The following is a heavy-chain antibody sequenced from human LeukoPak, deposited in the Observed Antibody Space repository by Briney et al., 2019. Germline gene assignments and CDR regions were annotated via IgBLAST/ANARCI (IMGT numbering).Heavy chain of an antibody. CDR3: ARGIMVRGVIEYNWFDP. J-gene: IGHJ5*02. CDR2: IYYSGST. CDR1: GGSISSGGYY. Sequence: SETLSLTCTVSGGSISSGGYYSSWIRQHPGKGLEWIGYIYYSGSTYYNPSPKSRVTISVDTSKNQFSLKLSSVTAADTAVYYCARGIMVRGVIEYNWFDPWGQGTLVTVSS. V-gene: IGHV4-31*03. D-gene: IGHD3-10*01.